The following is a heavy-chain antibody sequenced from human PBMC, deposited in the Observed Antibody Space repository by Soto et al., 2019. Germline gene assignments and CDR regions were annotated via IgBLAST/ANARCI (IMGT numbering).Heavy chain of an antibody. Sequence: ASVKVSCKASGYTFTSYGISWVRQAPGQGLEWMGWISAYNGNTNYAQKLQGRVTMTTDTSTSTAYMELRSLRSDDTAVYYCARTKYSSGPGYYFAYWGQGTLVTVSS. CDR3: ARTKYSSGPGYYFAY. V-gene: IGHV1-18*01. CDR2: ISAYNGNT. D-gene: IGHD6-19*01. CDR1: GYTFTSYG. J-gene: IGHJ4*02.